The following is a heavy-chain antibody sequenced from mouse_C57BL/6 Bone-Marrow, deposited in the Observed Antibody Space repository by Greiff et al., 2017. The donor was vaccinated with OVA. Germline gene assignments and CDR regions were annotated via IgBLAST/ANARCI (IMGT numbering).Heavy chain of an antibody. CDR3: ARGSYGNYRDYYAMDY. Sequence: QVQLQQPGAELVMPGASVKLSCKASGYTFTSYWMHWVKQRPGQGLEWIGEIDPSDSYTNYNQKFKGKSTLTVDKSSSTAYMQLSILTSEDSAVYYCARGSYGNYRDYYAMDYWGQGTSVTVSS. CDR2: IDPSDSYT. V-gene: IGHV1-69*01. CDR1: GYTFTSYW. J-gene: IGHJ4*01. D-gene: IGHD2-1*01.